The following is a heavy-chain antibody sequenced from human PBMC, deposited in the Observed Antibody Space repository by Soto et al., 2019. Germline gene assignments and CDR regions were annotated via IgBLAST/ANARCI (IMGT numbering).Heavy chain of an antibody. CDR2: ISWNSGSI. CDR3: AKDNMDYGDYSVNWYFDL. Sequence: PGGSLRLSCAASGWTFEDYAMHWVRQAPGKGQEWVSGISWNSGSIGYADSVKGRFTISRDNAKNSLYLQMNSLRAEDTALYYCAKDNMDYGDYSVNWYFDLWGRGTLVTVSS. D-gene: IGHD4-17*01. V-gene: IGHV3-9*01. J-gene: IGHJ2*01. CDR1: GWTFEDYA.